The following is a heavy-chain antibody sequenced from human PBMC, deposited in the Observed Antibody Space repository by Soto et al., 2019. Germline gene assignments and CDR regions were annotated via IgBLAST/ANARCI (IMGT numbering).Heavy chain of an antibody. CDR3: ARAGNYDSSGYYIDY. CDR2: IYYSGST. J-gene: IGHJ4*02. Sequence: PSETLSLTCTFSGGSISSGGYYWSWIRQHPGKGLEWIGYIYYSGSTYYNPSLKSRVTISVDTSKNQFSLKLSSVTAAVTAVYYCARAGNYDSSGYYIDYWGQGTLVTVSS. D-gene: IGHD3-22*01. V-gene: IGHV4-31*03. CDR1: GGSISSGGYY.